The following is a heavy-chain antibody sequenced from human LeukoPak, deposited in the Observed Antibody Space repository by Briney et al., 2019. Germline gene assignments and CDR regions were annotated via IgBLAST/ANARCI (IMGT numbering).Heavy chain of an antibody. CDR2: IRQDGSEK. Sequence: ETLSLTCAVYGGSFSGYYWSWIRQPPGKGLEWVANIRQDGSEKYYVGSVKGRFTISRDNAKNSLYLQMSSLRAEDTAVYYCARDRVWTVLYWGQGTLVTVSS. CDR1: GGSFSGYY. V-gene: IGHV3-7*01. D-gene: IGHD6-13*01. J-gene: IGHJ4*02. CDR3: ARDRVWTVLY.